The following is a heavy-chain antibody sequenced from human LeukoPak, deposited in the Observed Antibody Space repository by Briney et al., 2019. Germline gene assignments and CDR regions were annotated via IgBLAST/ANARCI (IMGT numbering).Heavy chain of an antibody. V-gene: IGHV3-48*03. CDR1: GFTFSSYE. CDR3: ARDDYVWGSYRAYLDY. D-gene: IGHD3-16*02. CDR2: ISSSGSTI. Sequence: SGGSLRLSCAASGFTFSSYEMNWVRQAPGKGLEWVSYISSSGSTIYYADSVKGRFTISRDNAKNSLYLQMNSLRAEDTAVYYCARDDYVWGSYRAYLDYWGQGTLVTVSS. J-gene: IGHJ4*02.